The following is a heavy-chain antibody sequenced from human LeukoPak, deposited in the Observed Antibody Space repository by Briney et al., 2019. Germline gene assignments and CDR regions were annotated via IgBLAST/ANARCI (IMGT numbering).Heavy chain of an antibody. Sequence: GGSLRLSCAASGFTFSGFSMTWVRQAPGKGLEWVSTVTNSGGRTYYADYVKGRFTNSRDNSKNTLYLQMNSLRADDTAVYFCAKTMGAIDHDYWGQGTLVTVSS. J-gene: IGHJ4*02. CDR1: GFTFSGFS. CDR2: VTNSGGRT. V-gene: IGHV3-23*01. CDR3: AKTMGAIDHDY. D-gene: IGHD1-26*01.